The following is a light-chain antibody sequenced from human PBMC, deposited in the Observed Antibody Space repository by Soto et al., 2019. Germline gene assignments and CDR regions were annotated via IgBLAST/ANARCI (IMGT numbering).Light chain of an antibody. Sequence: EIVLTQSPGTLSLSPGERATLSCRASQSLSSTYFAWYQQKPGQAPRLLIYGVSNRATGIPDRFSGSGSGKDFTLTISRLEPEDFAVYYCQQYGRSLYTFGKGTKLEIK. V-gene: IGKV3-20*01. CDR3: QQYGRSLYT. CDR2: GVS. J-gene: IGKJ2*01. CDR1: QSLSSTY.